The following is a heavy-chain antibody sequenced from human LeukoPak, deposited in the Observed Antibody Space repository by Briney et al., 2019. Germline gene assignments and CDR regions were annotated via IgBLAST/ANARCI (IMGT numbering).Heavy chain of an antibody. D-gene: IGHD6-19*01. Sequence: GRPLRLSCAASGFSFKDYNMHWVRQAPGKGLEWVAVITYDGSNKYYTDSVKGRFTISRDNSKSTLYLQMNSLRAEDTAVYYCAKVRWDNSGWYYLDSWGQGTLVTVSS. J-gene: IGHJ4*02. CDR3: AKVRWDNSGWYYLDS. CDR1: GFSFKDYN. V-gene: IGHV3-30*18. CDR2: ITYDGSNK.